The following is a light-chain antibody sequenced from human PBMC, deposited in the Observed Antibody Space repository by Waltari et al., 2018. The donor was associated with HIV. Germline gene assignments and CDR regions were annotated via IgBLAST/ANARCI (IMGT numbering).Light chain of an antibody. Sequence: QSVLAQPRSVSGTPGQTVNISCSGSTSNVRNNYVYWYQQVTGVAPKLLIYRNNQRPSGVPDRFSGSKSGMSASLAISGLRTEDEAEYYCAVWDDRLSGRLFGGGTKVTVL. J-gene: IGLJ2*01. V-gene: IGLV1-47*01. CDR3: AVWDDRLSGRL. CDR2: RNN. CDR1: TSNVRNNY.